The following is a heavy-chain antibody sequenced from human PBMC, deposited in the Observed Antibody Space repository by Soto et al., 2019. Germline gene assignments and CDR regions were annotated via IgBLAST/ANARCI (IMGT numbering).Heavy chain of an antibody. V-gene: IGHV1-69*13. CDR2: IIPIFGTA. D-gene: IGHD2-15*01. CDR1: GDTYSRYP. CDR3: ARGSRGGNDY. Sequence: SLKLYCKASGDTYSRYPISWVRQAPGQGLEWMGGIIPIFGTANYAQKFQGRVTITADESTSTAYMELSSLRSEDTAVYYCARGSRGGNDYWGPGTLVTVSS. J-gene: IGHJ4*02.